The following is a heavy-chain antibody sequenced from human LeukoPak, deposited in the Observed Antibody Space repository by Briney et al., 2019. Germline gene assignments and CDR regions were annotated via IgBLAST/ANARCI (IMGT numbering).Heavy chain of an antibody. V-gene: IGHV4-30-2*01. J-gene: IGHJ4*02. CDR1: GGSISSGGYY. D-gene: IGHD6-19*01. CDR2: IYHSGST. CDR3: AGSGWSPPSGVYFDY. Sequence: PSETLSLTCTVSGGSISSGGYYWSWIRQPPGKGLEWIGYIYHSGSTYYNPSLKSRVTISVDRSKNQFSLKLSSVTAADTAVYYCAGSGWSPPSGVYFDYWGQGTLVTVSS.